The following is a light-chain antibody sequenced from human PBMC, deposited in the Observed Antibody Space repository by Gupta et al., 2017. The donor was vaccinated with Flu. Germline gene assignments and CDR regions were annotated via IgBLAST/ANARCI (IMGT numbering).Light chain of an antibody. V-gene: IGLV1-47*01. J-gene: IGLJ3*02. Sequence: SSNIGTNYVYWYQQFPGTAPNLLIYRNNQRPSGVPDRFSGSKSGTSASLAISGLRSEDEADYYCAAWDDSLSGSWVFGGGTKLTVL. CDR2: RNN. CDR3: AAWDDSLSGSWV. CDR1: SSNIGTNY.